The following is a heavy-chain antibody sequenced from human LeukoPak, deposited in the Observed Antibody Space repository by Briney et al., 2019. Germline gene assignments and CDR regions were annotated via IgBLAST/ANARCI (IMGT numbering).Heavy chain of an antibody. V-gene: IGHV3-23*01. CDR2: ISGSGGST. CDR3: AKDGGVYDHDAFDI. D-gene: IGHD6-13*01. CDR1: GFTFSSYA. J-gene: IGHJ3*02. Sequence: PGGSLTLSCAASGFTFSSYAMSWVRQAPGKGLEWVSAISGSGGSTYYAASVKGRFTISRNNSKNTLYLQMNSLRAEDTAVYYCAKDGGVYDHDAFDIWGQGTMVTVSS.